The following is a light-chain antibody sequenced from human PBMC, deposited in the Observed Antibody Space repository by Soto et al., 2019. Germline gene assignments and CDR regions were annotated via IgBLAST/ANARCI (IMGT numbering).Light chain of an antibody. CDR3: VLFLGTGIYYV. CDR2: NTN. CDR1: SGSVSTAYY. J-gene: IGLJ1*01. V-gene: IGLV8-61*01. Sequence: QTVVTQEPSFSVSPGGTVTLTCGLTSGSVSTAYYPSWYQQTPGQAPRTLIYNTNTRSSGVPDRFSGSILGNKAALIITGAQADDEADYYCVLFLGTGIYYVFGTGTKLTVL.